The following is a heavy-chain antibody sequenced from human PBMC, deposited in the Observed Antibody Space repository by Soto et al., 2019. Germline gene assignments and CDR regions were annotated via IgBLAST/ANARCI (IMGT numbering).Heavy chain of an antibody. Sequence: QITLKESGPTLVKPTQTLTLTCTFSGFSLSTSGVGVGWIRQPPGKALEWLALIYWDDDKRYSPSLKSRLTITKDTSKNQVVLTMTNMDPVDTATYYCAHRRSYGSGSYFDCWGQGTLVTVSS. CDR2: IYWDDDK. CDR1: GFSLSTSGVG. J-gene: IGHJ4*02. D-gene: IGHD3-10*01. CDR3: AHRRSYGSGSYFDC. V-gene: IGHV2-5*02.